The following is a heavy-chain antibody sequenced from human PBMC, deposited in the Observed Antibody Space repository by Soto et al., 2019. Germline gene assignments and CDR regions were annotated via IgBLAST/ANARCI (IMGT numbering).Heavy chain of an antibody. CDR2: ISYDGSDK. Sequence: QVQLVESGGGVVQPGRSLRLSCAASGFPFTSYGMHWVREGPDKGLEWVAIISYDGSDKYYADSVKGRFTISRDNSKNNLYMQMNSLGPEDTAVYYCVGGQYYFDYRGQGTLVIVSS. CDR1: GFPFTSYG. D-gene: IGHD3-10*01. CDR3: VGGQYYFDY. J-gene: IGHJ4*02. V-gene: IGHV3-30*03.